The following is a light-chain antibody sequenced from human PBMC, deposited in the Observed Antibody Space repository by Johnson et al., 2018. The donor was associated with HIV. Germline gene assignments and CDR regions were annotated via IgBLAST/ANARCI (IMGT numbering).Light chain of an antibody. CDR1: SSNIGNNY. Sequence: QLVLTQPPSVSAAPGQKVTISCSGSSSNIGNNYVSWYQQLPGTAPKLLIYDKNKRPSGIPDRFSASKSGTSATLDITGLQTGDEADYYCASWDRSLTVGTVFGPGTRVTVL. J-gene: IGLJ1*01. CDR2: DKN. CDR3: ASWDRSLTVGTV. V-gene: IGLV1-51*01.